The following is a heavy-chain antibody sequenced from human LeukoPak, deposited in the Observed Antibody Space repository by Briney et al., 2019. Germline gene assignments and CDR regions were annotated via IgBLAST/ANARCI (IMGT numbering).Heavy chain of an antibody. V-gene: IGHV4-34*01. D-gene: IGHD3-10*01. Sequence: SETLSLTCAVYGGSFSGYYWSWIRQPPGKGLEWLGEINHGGSTNYNPSLKSRVTISVDTSKNQFSLKLSSVTAADTAVYYCARHGVPRAYWYFDLWGRGTLVTVSS. CDR3: ARHGVPRAYWYFDL. J-gene: IGHJ2*01. CDR1: GGSFSGYY. CDR2: INHGGST.